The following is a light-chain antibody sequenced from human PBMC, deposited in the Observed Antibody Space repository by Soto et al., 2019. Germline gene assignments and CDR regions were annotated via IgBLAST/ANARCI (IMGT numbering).Light chain of an antibody. J-gene: IGKJ2*01. CDR1: QTMTRAY. V-gene: IGKV3-20*01. CDR3: HQYHSPPQT. Sequence: EIVLLQSPGPLSLSPGERATLSCRASQTMTRAYLAWYQQKPGQAPRLLIYAASYRATGIPDKFSGSGSGTDFSLTISRLEPEDSAVYYCHQYHSPPQTCGQGTTVE. CDR2: AAS.